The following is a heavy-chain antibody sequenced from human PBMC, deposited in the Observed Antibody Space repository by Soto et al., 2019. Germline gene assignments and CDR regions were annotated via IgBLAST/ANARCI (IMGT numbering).Heavy chain of an antibody. D-gene: IGHD6-19*01. Sequence: SATLSLTYTVSGGSINRRTSYCAWIRQSPGKGPEWMATFYSGSTYYNPSLKSRLTMSVDTSTNQFSLRLRSVAAPDTAVYYCATTRGIAVGGSFDNWGQGTLVTVPS. CDR2: FYSGST. J-gene: IGHJ5*02. V-gene: IGHV4-39*01. CDR1: GGSINRRTSY. CDR3: ATTRGIAVGGSFDN.